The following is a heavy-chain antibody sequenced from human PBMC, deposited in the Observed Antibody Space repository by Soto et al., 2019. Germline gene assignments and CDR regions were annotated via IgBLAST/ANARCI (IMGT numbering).Heavy chain of an antibody. D-gene: IGHD1-1*01. J-gene: IGHJ4*02. CDR3: AREKGLNWTDDF. CDR2: MNPNSGNT. Sequence: ASVKVSCKASVYTFTSYDINWVRQATGQGLEWMGWMNPNSGNTGYAQKFQGRVTMTRNTSISTAYMELSSLRSEDTAVYYCAREKGLNWTDDFWGQGTLVTVSA. V-gene: IGHV1-8*01. CDR1: VYTFTSYD.